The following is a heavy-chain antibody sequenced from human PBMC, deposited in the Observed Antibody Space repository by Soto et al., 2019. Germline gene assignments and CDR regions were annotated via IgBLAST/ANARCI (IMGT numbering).Heavy chain of an antibody. CDR3: ARVRAVAGTEYFYHPLSNYYYYYGMDV. CDR1: GFTVSSYD. J-gene: IGHJ6*02. Sequence: GGSLRLSCAASGFTVSSYDMHWVRQATGKGLEWVSAIGTAGDTYYPGSVKGRFTISRENAKNSLYLQMNSLRAGDTAVYYCARVRAVAGTEYFYHPLSNYYYYYGMDVWGQGTTVTVSS. CDR2: IGTAGDT. D-gene: IGHD6-19*01. V-gene: IGHV3-13*01.